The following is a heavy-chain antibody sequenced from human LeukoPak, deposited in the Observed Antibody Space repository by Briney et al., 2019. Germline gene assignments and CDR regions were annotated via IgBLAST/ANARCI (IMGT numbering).Heavy chain of an antibody. D-gene: IGHD4-11*01. CDR2: IYHSGST. J-gene: IGHJ5*02. V-gene: IGHV4-38-2*02. CDR3: ARDDYSNP. Sequence: SETLSLTCTVSGYSISSGYYWGWIRQPPGKGLEWIGSIYHSGSTYYNPSLKSRVTISVDTSKNQFSLKLSSVTAADTAVYYCARDDYSNPWGQGTLVTVSS. CDR1: GYSISSGYY.